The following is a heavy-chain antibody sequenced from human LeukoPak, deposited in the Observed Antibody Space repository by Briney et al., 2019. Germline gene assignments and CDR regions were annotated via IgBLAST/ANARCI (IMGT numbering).Heavy chain of an antibody. CDR1: GGSISSSSYY. Sequence: PSETLSLTCTVSGGSISSSSYYWGWVRQPPGKGLEWIGSIYYSGSTYYNPSLKSRVTISVDTSKNQFSLKLSSVTAADTAVYYCARLGRVIAAAGTFSHYFDYWGQGTLVTVSS. CDR3: ARLGRVIAAAGTFSHYFDY. J-gene: IGHJ4*02. V-gene: IGHV4-39*01. D-gene: IGHD6-13*01. CDR2: IYYSGST.